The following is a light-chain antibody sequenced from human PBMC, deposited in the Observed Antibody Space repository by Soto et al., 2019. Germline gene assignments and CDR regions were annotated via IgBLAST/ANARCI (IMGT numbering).Light chain of an antibody. CDR2: DAS. CDR3: QQYHSYPYT. CDR1: ESISGW. V-gene: IGKV1-5*01. Sequence: DIEMTQSPSTLSASIGDGVTITCRASESISGWLAWYQQQPGKAPKLLIYDASNLESGVPSRFSGSGSGTEFTLTISSLQPDDFATYYCQQYHSYPYTFGQGTKVDIK. J-gene: IGKJ2*01.